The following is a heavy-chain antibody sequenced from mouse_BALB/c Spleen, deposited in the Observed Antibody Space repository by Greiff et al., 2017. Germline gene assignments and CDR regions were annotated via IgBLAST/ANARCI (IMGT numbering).Heavy chain of an antibody. D-gene: IGHD2-4*01. Sequence: QVQLQQPGAELVRPGASVKLSCKASGYTFTSYWINWVKQRPGQGLEWIGNIYPSDSYTNYNQKFKDKATLTVDKSSSTAYMQLSSPTSEDSAVYSCTKGSTMITTFAYWGQGTLVTVSA. CDR1: GYTFTSYW. V-gene: IGHV1-69*02. CDR2: IYPSDSYT. J-gene: IGHJ3*01. CDR3: TKGSTMITTFAY.